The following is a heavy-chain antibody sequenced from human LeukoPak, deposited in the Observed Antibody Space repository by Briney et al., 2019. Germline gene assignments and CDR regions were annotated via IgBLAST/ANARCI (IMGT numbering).Heavy chain of an antibody. CDR1: GGSITGHY. CDR3: AKLGHSHGWYLGAFDI. Sequence: PSETLSLTCAVSGGSITGHYWNWIRQTPGMRLEWIGYTSYSRTTIYNSYFKGRATMSIDTSKNQLYLNLTSVTATDTAVYYCAKLGHSHGWYLGAFDIWGQGTTVIVSS. V-gene: IGHV4-59*08. D-gene: IGHD6-19*01. CDR2: TSYSRTT. J-gene: IGHJ3*02.